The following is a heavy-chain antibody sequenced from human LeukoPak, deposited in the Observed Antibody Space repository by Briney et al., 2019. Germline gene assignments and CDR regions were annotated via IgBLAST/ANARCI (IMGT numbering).Heavy chain of an antibody. CDR3: ARDGYYGDSLDY. D-gene: IGHD4-17*01. CDR1: GYTFTSYA. J-gene: IGHJ4*02. CDR2: INAGNGNT. Sequence: ASVKVSCKASGYTFTSYAMHWVRQAPGQRLEWMGWINAGNGNTKYSQKFQGRVTITRDTAASTAYMELSSLRSEDTAVYYCARDGYYGDSLDYWGQGTPVTVSS. V-gene: IGHV1-3*01.